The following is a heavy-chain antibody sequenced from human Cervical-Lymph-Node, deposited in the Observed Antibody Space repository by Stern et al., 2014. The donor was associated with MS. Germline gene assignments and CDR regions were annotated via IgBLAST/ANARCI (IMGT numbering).Heavy chain of an antibody. J-gene: IGHJ4*02. V-gene: IGHV1-46*01. CDR3: ARGDIVATIGFDY. CDR1: GYTFTNYY. Sequence: VQLLQSGAEVKKPGASVKVSCKASGYTFTNYYLHWVRQAPGQGLEWMGGISPSGGSTSSTQKFQGRVTMTRDTSTSTVYMELSSLRYEDTAVYYCARGDIVATIGFDYWGQGTPVTVSS. CDR2: ISPSGGST. D-gene: IGHD5-12*01.